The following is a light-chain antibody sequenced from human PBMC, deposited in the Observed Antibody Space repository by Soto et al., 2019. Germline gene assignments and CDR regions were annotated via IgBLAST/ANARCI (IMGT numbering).Light chain of an antibody. V-gene: IGKV1-33*01. Sequence: DILMTQSPSSLSASVGDRVTITCQASQGIRNYLNWYQQKPGKAPKLLIYESSNLATVVPSRFSGSGSGTDFTFTISGLQPEEIAAYYCQQHEDFPYTFGQGTKMEIK. CDR3: QQHEDFPYT. CDR1: QGIRNY. CDR2: ESS. J-gene: IGKJ2*01.